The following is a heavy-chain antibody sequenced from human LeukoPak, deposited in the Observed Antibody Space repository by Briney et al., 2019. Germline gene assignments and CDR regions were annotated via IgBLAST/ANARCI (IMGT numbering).Heavy chain of an antibody. CDR2: ISSSSSYI. D-gene: IGHD6-6*01. Sequence: GGSLRLSCAASGFTFSSYSMNWVRQAPGKGLEWVSSISSSSSYIYYADSVKGRFTISRDNAKNSLYLQMNSLRAEDTAVYYCARSTVEYSSSPPLDYWGQGTLVTVSS. CDR1: GFTFSSYS. V-gene: IGHV3-21*01. CDR3: ARSTVEYSSSPPLDY. J-gene: IGHJ4*02.